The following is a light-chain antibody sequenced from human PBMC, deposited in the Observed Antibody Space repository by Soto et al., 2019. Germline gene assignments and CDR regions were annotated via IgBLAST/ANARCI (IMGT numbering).Light chain of an antibody. CDR1: QSLSNNY. V-gene: IGKV3D-20*01. CDR2: DAS. Sequence: EIVLTQSPATLSLSPGERATLSCGAGQSLSNNYLAWYQHKPGLAPRLLIYDASSRAPGIPDRFSGSGSGTDFTLTISRLEPEDFAVYYSQHYDGSPFMYTFGQGTTLE. J-gene: IGKJ2*01. CDR3: QHYDGSPFMYT.